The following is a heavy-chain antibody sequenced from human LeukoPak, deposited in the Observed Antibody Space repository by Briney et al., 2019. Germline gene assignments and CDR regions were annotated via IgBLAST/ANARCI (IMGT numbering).Heavy chain of an antibody. V-gene: IGHV1-18*01. CDR3: ARDMQLLLWGIVEPFDY. J-gene: IGHJ4*02. D-gene: IGHD2-15*01. Sequence: GASVKVSCKASGYTFTSYGISWVRQAPGQGLEWMGWISAYNGNTNYAQKLQGRVTMTTDTSTSTAYMELRSLRSDDTAVYYCARDMQLLLWGIVEPFDYWGQGTLVTVSS. CDR2: ISAYNGNT. CDR1: GYTFTSYG.